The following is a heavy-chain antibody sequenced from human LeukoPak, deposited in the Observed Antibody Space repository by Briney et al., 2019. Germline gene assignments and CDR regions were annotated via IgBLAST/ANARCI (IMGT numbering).Heavy chain of an antibody. CDR2: INSDGSST. CDR1: GFTFSSYW. J-gene: IGHJ5*02. D-gene: IGHD2-15*01. V-gene: IGHV3-74*01. Sequence: QPGGSLRLSCAASGFTFSSYWMHWVRQAPGKGLVWVSRINSDGSSTSYADSVKGRFTISRDNAKNTLYLQMNSLRAEDTAAYYCARDGSCSGGSCYWFDNWFDPWGQGTLVTVSS. CDR3: ARDGSCSGGSCYWFDNWFDP.